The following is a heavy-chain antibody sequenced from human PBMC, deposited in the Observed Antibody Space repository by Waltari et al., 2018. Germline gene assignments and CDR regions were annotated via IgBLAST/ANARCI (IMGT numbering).Heavy chain of an antibody. CDR1: AVSLTMNGHS. V-gene: IGHV4-39*01. D-gene: IGHD5-12*01. CDR2: VSYSATT. Sequence: QLDLPESCPTLWMPSEPRSFLCRVPAVSLTMNGHSWAWIRQSPGQGLEWIGKVSYSATTYSTPSLKSRVSVSRETSKNQVSLLLGSVTAADMAVYYCATYIGASVGMAAFDVWGQGTMVTVSS. CDR3: ATYIGASVGMAAFDV. J-gene: IGHJ3*01.